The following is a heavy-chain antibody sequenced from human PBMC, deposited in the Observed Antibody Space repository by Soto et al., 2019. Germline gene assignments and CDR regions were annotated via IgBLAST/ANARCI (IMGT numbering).Heavy chain of an antibody. CDR3: VQGRYRTMATPLDH. J-gene: IGHJ5*02. V-gene: IGHV3-9*01. CDR1: GFTFDNCG. D-gene: IGHD3-3*01. CDR2: ISWDSGTI. Sequence: PGGSLRLSCAASGFTFDNCGMHWVRQAPGKGLEWVSGISWDSGTIGYADSVKGRFIISRDDAKNSLYLQMNSLRGEDTALYYCVQGRYRTMATPLDHWGQGTQVTVSS.